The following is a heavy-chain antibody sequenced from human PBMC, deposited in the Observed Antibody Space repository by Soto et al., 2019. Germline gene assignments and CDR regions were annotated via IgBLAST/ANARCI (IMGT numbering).Heavy chain of an antibody. CDR3: ARAGAALVRGSIGGFDY. V-gene: IGHV4-34*01. J-gene: IGHJ4*02. CDR1: GGAFNGYY. CDR2: INHSGTV. Sequence: QVHLQQWGAGLLKPSETLSLTCAVNGGAFNGYYWTWIRQSPGKGLQWIGEINHSGTVDYNPSLRSRVTFSIDTSKKQFSPTLTSVTAADPAVYYFARAGAALVRGSIGGFDYWGQGTLVTVSS. D-gene: IGHD3-10*01.